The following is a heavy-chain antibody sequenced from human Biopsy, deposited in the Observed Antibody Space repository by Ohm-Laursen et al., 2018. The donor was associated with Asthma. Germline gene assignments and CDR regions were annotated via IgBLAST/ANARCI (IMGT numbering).Heavy chain of an antibody. J-gene: IGHJ6*02. CDR1: PGSFSGFF. CDR3: ARGPELDV. V-gene: IGHV4-34*01. CDR2: TNERGVT. Sequence: SETLSLTWYVYPGSFSGFFWTWIRQSPGKGLEWIGETNERGVTNNNPSLKSRVIISIDTYWNRVSLKLTSVTAADTAVYYCARGPELDVWGQGTTVSVS.